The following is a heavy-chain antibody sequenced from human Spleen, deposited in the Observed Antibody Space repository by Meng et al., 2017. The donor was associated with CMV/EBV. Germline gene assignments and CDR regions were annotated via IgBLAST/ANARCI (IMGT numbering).Heavy chain of an antibody. D-gene: IGHD2-2*01. Sequence: FTSYWMGCARQTPGSGLEWMGFIFPGDSDTRYRPSFQGHVIMSVDKSINTVYLQWSSLKASDTATYYCARHRGVLGYCHSSSCYFDSWSQGTLVTVSS. CDR3: ARHRGVLGYCHSSSCYFDS. V-gene: IGHV5-51*01. CDR2: IFPGDSDT. J-gene: IGHJ4*02. CDR1: FTSYW.